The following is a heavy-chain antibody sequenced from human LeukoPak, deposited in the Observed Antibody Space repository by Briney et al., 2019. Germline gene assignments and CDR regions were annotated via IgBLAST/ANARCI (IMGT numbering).Heavy chain of an antibody. CDR2: ISSSSNTI. CDR3: ARAGLYSGSGLDY. CDR1: GFSLSSYS. D-gene: IGHD5-12*01. Sequence: GGSLRLSCAASGFSLSSYSMDWFRQTPGKGLEWISYISSSSNTIYYADSVEGRFTISRDNAKNALYLQMNNLRAEDSAVYYCARAGLYSGSGLDYWGQGTLVTVSS. J-gene: IGHJ4*02. V-gene: IGHV3-48*01.